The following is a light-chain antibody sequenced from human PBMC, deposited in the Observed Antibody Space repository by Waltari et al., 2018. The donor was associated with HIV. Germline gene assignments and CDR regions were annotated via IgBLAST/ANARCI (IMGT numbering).Light chain of an antibody. V-gene: IGKV1-17*02. CDR1: QDIKNE. J-gene: IGKJ4*01. Sequence: DIQMTQSPSSLSASIGDRVTISCQASQDIKNELGWYQQRPGKAPKRLIYTASILQSGVPSRFSGRGSGTEFTLTISNLQSEDFATYFCLQHNSLPLTFGGGTKVEI. CDR2: TAS. CDR3: LQHNSLPLT.